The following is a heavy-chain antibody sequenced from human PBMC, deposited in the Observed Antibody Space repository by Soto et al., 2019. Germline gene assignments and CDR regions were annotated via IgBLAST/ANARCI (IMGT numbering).Heavy chain of an antibody. J-gene: IGHJ4*02. Sequence: EVQLSESGGGLVQPGGSPRLSCAASGFSFAGYALTWVRLAPGKGLEWVSSISGGAGSTYYADSVKGRFTISRDNSMRKVYFQMESLTAGDTAVYYCAKTETFNGYYNAFDYWGQGTRVTVSS. V-gene: IGHV3-23*01. CDR3: AKTETFNGYYNAFDY. CDR1: GFSFAGYA. D-gene: IGHD3-9*01. CDR2: ISGGAGST.